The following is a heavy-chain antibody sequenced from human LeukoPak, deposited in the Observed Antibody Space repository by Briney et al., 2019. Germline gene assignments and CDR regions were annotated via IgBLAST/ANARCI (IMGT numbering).Heavy chain of an antibody. Sequence: GGSLRLSCAASGFTVSSNYMSWVRQAPGKGLEWVSVIYSGGSTYYADSVKGRFTISRDNSKNTLYLQMNSLRAEDTAVYYCARDLGSPWPWGEDYWGQGTPVTVSS. CDR3: ARDLGSPWPWGEDY. D-gene: IGHD3-16*01. CDR2: IYSGGST. V-gene: IGHV3-53*01. CDR1: GFTVSSNY. J-gene: IGHJ4*02.